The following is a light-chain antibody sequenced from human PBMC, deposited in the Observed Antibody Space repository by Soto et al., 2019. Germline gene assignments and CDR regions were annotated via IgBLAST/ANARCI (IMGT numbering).Light chain of an antibody. CDR1: QSVSNTY. V-gene: IGKV3-20*01. CDR3: QQYGRSAGLFT. Sequence: EIVLTQSPGTLSLSPGERATLSCRASQSVSNTYLAWYQQKPGQAPRLLIYDASSRATGIPDRFSGSGSGTDFIFNXTIIKHIDFAAYYCQQYGRSAGLFTFGPGTKVDI. CDR2: DAS. J-gene: IGKJ3*01.